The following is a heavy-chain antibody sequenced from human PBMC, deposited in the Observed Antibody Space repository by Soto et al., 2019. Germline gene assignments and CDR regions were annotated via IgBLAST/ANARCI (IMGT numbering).Heavy chain of an antibody. D-gene: IGHD3-22*01. V-gene: IGHV4-30-2*01. CDR1: GGSISSGGYS. Sequence: PSETLSLTCAVSGGSISSGGYSWSWIRQPPGKGLEWIGYIYHSGSTYYNPSLKSRVTISVDTSKNQFSLKLSSVAAADTAVYYCARAGYYDSSGNNWFDPWGQGTLVTVSS. CDR2: IYHSGST. J-gene: IGHJ5*02. CDR3: ARAGYYDSSGNNWFDP.